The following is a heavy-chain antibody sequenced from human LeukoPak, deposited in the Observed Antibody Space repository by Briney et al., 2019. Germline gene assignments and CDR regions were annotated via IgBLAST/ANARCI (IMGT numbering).Heavy chain of an antibody. CDR1: GGSISSGGYY. CDR2: NYNRGST. CDR3: ARFGGDCSSTRCLDAFDI. J-gene: IGHJ3*02. D-gene: IGHD2-2*03. V-gene: IGHV4-31*03. Sequence: SQTLSLTCTVSGGSISSGGYYWTWIRQRPGKGLDWIGYNYNRGSTYYNTSLKSRVTISVDTSKNQFSLKLSSVTAADTAVYYCARFGGDCSSTRCLDAFDIWGQGTMVTVSS.